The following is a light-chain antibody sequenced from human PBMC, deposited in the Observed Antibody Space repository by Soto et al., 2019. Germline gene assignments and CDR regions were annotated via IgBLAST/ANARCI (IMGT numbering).Light chain of an antibody. CDR3: GSYTSSNTYV. Sequence: QSVLTQPASVSGSPGQSITISCTGTSSDVGSYNLVSWYQQHPGKAPKLMIYEVSNRPSGVSNRFSGSKSSNTASLTISGLQAEDEADYYCGSYTSSNTYVFGTGTKVTVL. CDR2: EVS. CDR1: SSDVGSYNL. J-gene: IGLJ1*01. V-gene: IGLV2-14*02.